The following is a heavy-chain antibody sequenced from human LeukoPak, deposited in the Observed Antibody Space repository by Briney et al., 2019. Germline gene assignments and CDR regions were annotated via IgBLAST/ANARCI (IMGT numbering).Heavy chain of an antibody. CDR3: AGLTYYYDSSGYP. Sequence: SETLSLTCTDSGGSISSYFWIWIRQPPGKGLEWIGYIYYSGSTNYSPSLKSRVTISVDTSKNQFSLKLSSVTAADTAVYYCAGLTYYYDSSGYPWGQGTLVTVSS. J-gene: IGHJ5*02. D-gene: IGHD3-22*01. V-gene: IGHV4-59*01. CDR1: GGSISSYF. CDR2: IYYSGST.